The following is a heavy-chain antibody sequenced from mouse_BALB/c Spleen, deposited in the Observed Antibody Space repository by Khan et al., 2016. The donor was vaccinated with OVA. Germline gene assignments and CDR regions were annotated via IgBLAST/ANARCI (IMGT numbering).Heavy chain of an antibody. Sequence: EVQLVESGGDLVKPGGSLKVSCAASGFTFSSYGMSWVRQTPDKRLEWVATISSGGGYTYFPDSVKGRFTISRDNAKNTLYLQMTSLKSEDTAMXYGAGAYYGNDYYAMDYWGQGTSVTVSS. CDR2: ISSGGGYT. CDR1: GFTFSSYG. D-gene: IGHD2-9*01. V-gene: IGHV5-6*01. J-gene: IGHJ4*01. CDR3: AGAYYGNDYYAMDY.